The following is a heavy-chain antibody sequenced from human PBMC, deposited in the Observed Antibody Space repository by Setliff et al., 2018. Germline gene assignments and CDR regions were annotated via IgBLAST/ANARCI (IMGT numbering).Heavy chain of an antibody. J-gene: IGHJ4*02. Sequence: ASVKVSCKASGYTFTNYGISWVRQAPGQGLEWMGWISAYTGNAYYAPKFQGRVIMTTDTSTNTAYLDLRSLRSDDTAVYYCERLVRYCTTTSCQRTSGDDFWGQGTLVTVSS. CDR1: GYTFTNYG. D-gene: IGHD2-2*01. V-gene: IGHV1-18*01. CDR2: ISAYTGNA. CDR3: ERLVRYCTTTSCQRTSGDDF.